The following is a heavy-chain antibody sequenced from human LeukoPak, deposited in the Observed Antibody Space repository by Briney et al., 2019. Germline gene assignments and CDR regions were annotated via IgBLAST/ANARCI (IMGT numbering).Heavy chain of an antibody. D-gene: IGHD3-22*01. CDR1: GYTFTSYG. CDR3: ARMIYYDRRALNWFDP. J-gene: IGHJ5*02. Sequence: ASVKVSCKASGYTFTSYGISWVRQAPGQGLEWMGWISAYNGNTNYAQKLQGRVTMTTDTSTSTAYMELRSLRSDDTAVYYCARMIYYDRRALNWFDPWGQGTLVTVSS. CDR2: ISAYNGNT. V-gene: IGHV1-18*01.